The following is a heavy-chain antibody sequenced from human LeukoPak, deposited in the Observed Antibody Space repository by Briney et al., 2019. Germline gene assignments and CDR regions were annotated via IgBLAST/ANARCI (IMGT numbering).Heavy chain of an antibody. Sequence: PGGSLRLSCAASGFIFSSYGMHWVRQAPGKGLEWVAFIRYDGSKKYYADSVKGRFTISRDNSKNTLYLQMNSLRAEDTAVYYCARDINDVDTAMVHYWGQGTLVTVSS. CDR1: GFIFSSYG. CDR3: ARDINDVDTAMVHY. V-gene: IGHV3-30*02. CDR2: IRYDGSKK. J-gene: IGHJ4*02. D-gene: IGHD5-18*01.